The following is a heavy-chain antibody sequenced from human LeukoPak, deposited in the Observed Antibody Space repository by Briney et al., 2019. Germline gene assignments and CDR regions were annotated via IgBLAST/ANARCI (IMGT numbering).Heavy chain of an antibody. V-gene: IGHV4-61*01. CDR2: IYYSGST. D-gene: IGHD1-26*01. CDR3: AKDRGVGSTLDY. CDR1: GGSVSSGSYY. Sequence: PSETLSLTCTVSGGSVSSGSYYWSWIRQPPGKGLEWIGYIYYSGSTNYNPSPKSRVTISVDTSKNQFSLKLSPVTAEDTAVYHCAKDRGVGSTLDYWGQGTLVTVSS. J-gene: IGHJ4*02.